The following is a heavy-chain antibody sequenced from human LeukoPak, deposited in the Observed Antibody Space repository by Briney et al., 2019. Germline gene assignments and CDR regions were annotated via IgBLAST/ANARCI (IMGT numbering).Heavy chain of an antibody. J-gene: IGHJ4*02. CDR2: ISAYNGDT. V-gene: IGHV1-18*01. CDR3: GRGPYCSGGTCYSKYFDY. CDR1: GYTFITYG. Sequence: ASVKVSCKASGYTFITYGISWVRQAPGQGLEWMGWISAYNGDTNYAQKLQGRVTMTTDTSTSTAYMELRSLRSDDTPVYYCGRGPYCSGGTCYSKYFDYWGQGTLVTVSS. D-gene: IGHD2-15*01.